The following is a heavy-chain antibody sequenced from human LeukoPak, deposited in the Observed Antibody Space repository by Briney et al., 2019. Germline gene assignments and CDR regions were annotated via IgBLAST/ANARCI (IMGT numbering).Heavy chain of an antibody. CDR1: GFTFSSYA. J-gene: IGHJ4*02. CDR2: ISSNGGST. V-gene: IGHV3-64*01. CDR3: ARVSGYYAD. D-gene: IGHD3-22*01. Sequence: GGSLRLSCAASGFTFSSYAMHWVRQAPGKGLEYVSAISSNGGSTYYANSVKGRFTISRDNSKNTLYLQMGSLSAEDMAVYYCARVSGYYADWGQGTLVTVSS.